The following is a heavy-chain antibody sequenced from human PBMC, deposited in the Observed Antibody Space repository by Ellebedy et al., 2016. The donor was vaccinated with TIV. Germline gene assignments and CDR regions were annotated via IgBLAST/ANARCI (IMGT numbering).Heavy chain of an antibody. V-gene: IGHV4-61*01. CDR1: GGSVSSGSYY. J-gene: IGHJ4*02. CDR2: IYYSGRT. D-gene: IGHD3-10*01. CDR3: ARESGLGLIGDFDC. Sequence: SETLSLXXTVSGGSVSSGSYYWSWIRQPPGKGLEWLGYIYYSGRTNYNPSLKSRVTISVDTSKNQFSLKLSSVTAADTAVYYCARESGLGLIGDFDCWGQGTLVTVSS.